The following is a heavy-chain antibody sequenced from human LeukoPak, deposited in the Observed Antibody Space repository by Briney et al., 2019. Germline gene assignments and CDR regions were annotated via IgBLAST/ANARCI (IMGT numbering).Heavy chain of an antibody. D-gene: IGHD2-2*01. V-gene: IGHV3-66*01. Sequence: GGSLRLSCAASGFTVSSNYMSWVRQAPGKGLERVSVIYSGGSTYYADSVKGRFTISRDNSKNTLYLQMNSLRAEDTAVYYCARDPYWSSTSCYPGGINGWFDPWGQGTLVTVSS. CDR1: GFTVSSNY. J-gene: IGHJ5*02. CDR2: IYSGGST. CDR3: ARDPYWSSTSCYPGGINGWFDP.